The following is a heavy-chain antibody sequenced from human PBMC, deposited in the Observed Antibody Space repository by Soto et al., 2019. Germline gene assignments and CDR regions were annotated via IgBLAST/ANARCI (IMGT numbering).Heavy chain of an antibody. CDR1: GGTFSSYA. Sequence: ASVKVSCKASGGTFSSYAISWVRQAPGQGLEWMGGIIPIFGTANYAQKFQGRVTITADESTSTAYMELSSLRSEDTAVYYCARASRIRYFDWLFPQELNWFDPWGQGTLVTVSS. CDR2: IIPIFGTA. V-gene: IGHV1-69*13. D-gene: IGHD3-9*01. J-gene: IGHJ5*02. CDR3: ARASRIRYFDWLFPQELNWFDP.